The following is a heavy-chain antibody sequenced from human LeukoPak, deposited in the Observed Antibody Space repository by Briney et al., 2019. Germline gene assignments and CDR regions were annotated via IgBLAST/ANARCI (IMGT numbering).Heavy chain of an antibody. CDR1: GGSISSCH. CDR2: IYTPGST. Sequence: SETLSLTCTVSGGSISSCHWSWIRQPAGKGLEWIGHIYTPGSTKYNPSLKSRVTMSVDTSKNQFSLKLSSVTAADTAVYYCARDVYEQWLPGAFDYWGQGTLVTVSS. V-gene: IGHV4-4*07. J-gene: IGHJ4*02. CDR3: ARDVYEQWLPGAFDY. D-gene: IGHD6-19*01.